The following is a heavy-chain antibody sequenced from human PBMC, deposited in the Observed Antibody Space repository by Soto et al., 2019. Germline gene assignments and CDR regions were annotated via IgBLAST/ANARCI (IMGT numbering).Heavy chain of an antibody. J-gene: IGHJ6*03. CDR3: ARDKRTGGDYYMDV. CDR2: TNQDGSEK. D-gene: IGHD3-10*01. V-gene: IGHV3-7*01. CDR1: GFSFSDFW. Sequence: GGSLRLSCAASGFSFSDFWMSWVRQGPGKGLEWLANTNQDGSEKYYVDSVKGRFISSRDNAKNSLFLQMNSLRAEDTAVYFCARDKRTGGDYYMDVWGKGTTVTVSS.